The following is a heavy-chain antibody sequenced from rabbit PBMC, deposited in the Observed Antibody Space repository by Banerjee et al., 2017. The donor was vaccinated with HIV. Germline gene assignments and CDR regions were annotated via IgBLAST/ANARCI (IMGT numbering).Heavy chain of an antibody. Sequence: VESGGGLVKPGASLTLTCTASGFSFSSGYYMCWVRQAPGKGLELIACIVTSSGSTWYASWAKGRFTISKTSSTTVTLQMTSLTAADTATYFCARGYNYDDSGNWDGFDPWGPGTLVTVS. D-gene: IGHD2-1*01. V-gene: IGHV1S40*01. CDR1: GFSFSSGYY. CDR2: IVTSSGST. CDR3: ARGYNYDDSGNWDGFDP. J-gene: IGHJ2*01.